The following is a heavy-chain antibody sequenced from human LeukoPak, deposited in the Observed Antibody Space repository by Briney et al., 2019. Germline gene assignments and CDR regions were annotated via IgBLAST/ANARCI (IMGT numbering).Heavy chain of an antibody. V-gene: IGHV3-30*02. CDR1: GLTFSRHG. Sequence: GWSARLSCAECGLTFSRHGMHWVGQAPGRGREGVAFIRYDGSEKYYANSVKGRFIISRDNSENTLYLQLNSLRREDTAVYYCAKGSYYCSDSCPQYYYYMDVWGKGTTVIVSS. CDR2: IRYDGSEK. D-gene: IGHD2-15*01. J-gene: IGHJ6*03. CDR3: AKGSYYCSDSCPQYYYYMDV.